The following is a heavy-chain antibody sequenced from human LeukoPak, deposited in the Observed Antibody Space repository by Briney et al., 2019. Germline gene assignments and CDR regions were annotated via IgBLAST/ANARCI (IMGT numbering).Heavy chain of an antibody. Sequence: SETLSLTCTVSGGSISSSSYYWGWIRRPPGKGLEWIGSIYYSGSTYYNPSLKSRVTISVDTSKNQFSLKLSSVTAADTAVYYCARVPDSSGWTTFDYWGQGTLVTVSS. J-gene: IGHJ4*02. V-gene: IGHV4-39*07. CDR1: GGSISSSSYY. D-gene: IGHD6-19*01. CDR3: ARVPDSSGWTTFDY. CDR2: IYYSGST.